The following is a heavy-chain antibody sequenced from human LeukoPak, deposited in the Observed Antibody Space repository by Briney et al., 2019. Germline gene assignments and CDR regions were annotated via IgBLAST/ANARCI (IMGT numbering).Heavy chain of an antibody. CDR1: GFTFSSYE. D-gene: IGHD3-22*01. V-gene: IGHV3-48*03. J-gene: IGHJ3*02. Sequence: GGSLRLSCAASGFTFSSYEMNWVPHTPQERLWWVSYISSSGSTIYYADSVKGRFTISRDNAKNSLYLQMNSLRAEDTAVYYCAREGITMIVSDAFDIWGQGTMVTVSS. CDR2: ISSSGSTI. CDR3: AREGITMIVSDAFDI.